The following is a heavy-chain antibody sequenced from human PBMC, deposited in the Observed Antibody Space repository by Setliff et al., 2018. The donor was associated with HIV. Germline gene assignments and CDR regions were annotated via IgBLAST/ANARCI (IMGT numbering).Heavy chain of an antibody. Sequence: PSETLSLTCTVSGGSISSHYWTWIRQPPGKGLEWIGEINHSGSTNYNPSLKSRVTISVDTSKNQFSLKLTSVTAADTAVYYCASGFGVVYYYYGMDVWGQGTTVTVSS. D-gene: IGHD3-3*01. CDR3: ASGFGVVYYYYGMDV. J-gene: IGHJ6*02. CDR1: GGSISSHY. V-gene: IGHV4-34*01. CDR2: INHSGST.